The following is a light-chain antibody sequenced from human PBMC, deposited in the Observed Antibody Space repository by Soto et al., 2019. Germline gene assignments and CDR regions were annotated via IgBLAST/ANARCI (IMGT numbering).Light chain of an antibody. CDR1: QSVSSN. Sequence: EIVFTQSPATLSLSPGERATLSCRASQSVSSNLAWYRQKPGQAPRLLIYEASSRATGIPARFSGSGSGTEFTLTVNGLQSEDFAVYHGQHHDSSPTWTFGQGTKVDNK. CDR2: EAS. V-gene: IGKV3D-15*02. CDR3: QHHDSSPTWT. J-gene: IGKJ1*01.